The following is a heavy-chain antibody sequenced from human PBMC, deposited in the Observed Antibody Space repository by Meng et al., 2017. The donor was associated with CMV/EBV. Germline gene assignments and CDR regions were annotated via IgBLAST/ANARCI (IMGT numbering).Heavy chain of an antibody. CDR3: ARDGNYHGV. J-gene: IGHJ4*02. D-gene: IGHD1-7*01. V-gene: IGHV3-53*01. CDR1: GFTVSNNY. CDR2: IYSEGTT. Sequence: ELQLVESGGGLIQPGGSLRLSCAASGFTVSNNYMRRFRQAPGKGLEWVSLIYSEGTTDYADSVKGRFTISRDNSKNTLYLQMNSLRAEDTAVYYCARDGNYHGVWGQGTLVTVSS.